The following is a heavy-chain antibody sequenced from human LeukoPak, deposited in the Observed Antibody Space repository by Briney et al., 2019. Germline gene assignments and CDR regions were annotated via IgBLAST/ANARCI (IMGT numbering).Heavy chain of an antibody. J-gene: IGHJ4*02. D-gene: IGHD2-2*01. V-gene: IGHV4-34*01. CDR2: INHSGST. CDR3: ARPAARFAKSHFDY. CDR1: GGSFSGYY. Sequence: SETLSLTCAVYGGSFSGYYWSWIRQPPGKGLEWIGEINHSGSTNYNPSLKSRDTISVDTSKNQFSLKLSSVTAADTAVYYCARPAARFAKSHFDYWGQGTLVTVSS.